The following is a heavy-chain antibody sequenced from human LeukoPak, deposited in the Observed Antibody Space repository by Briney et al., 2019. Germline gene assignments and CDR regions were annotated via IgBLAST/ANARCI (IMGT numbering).Heavy chain of an antibody. V-gene: IGHV3-23*01. CDR3: AKVSDDYVWGSYRRFDY. Sequence: PGGSLRLSCAASGFTFRSYAMSWVRQAPGKGLEWVSGIGGGGATTYYADSVKGRFTISRDNSKNTLNLQMNSLRDEDTAVYYCAKVSDDYVWGSYRRFDYWGQGILVTVSS. J-gene: IGHJ4*02. CDR2: IGGGGATT. D-gene: IGHD3-16*02. CDR1: GFTFRSYA.